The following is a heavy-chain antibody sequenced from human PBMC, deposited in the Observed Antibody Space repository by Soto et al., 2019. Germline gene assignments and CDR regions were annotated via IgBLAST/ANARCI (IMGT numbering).Heavy chain of an antibody. CDR3: TTDPPTMIVPFDI. D-gene: IGHD3-22*01. Sequence: PGGSLRLSCAASGFTFSSYGMHWVRQAPGKGLEWVAVIWYDGSNKYYAAPVKGRFTISRDDSKNTLYLQMNSLKTEDTAVYYCTTDPPTMIVPFDIWGQGTMVTVSS. J-gene: IGHJ3*02. CDR1: GFTFSSYG. V-gene: IGHV3-33*01. CDR2: IWYDGSNK.